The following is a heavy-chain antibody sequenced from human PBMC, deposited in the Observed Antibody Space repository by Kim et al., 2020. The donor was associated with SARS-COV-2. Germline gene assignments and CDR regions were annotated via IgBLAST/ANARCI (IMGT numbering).Heavy chain of an antibody. J-gene: IGHJ1*01. Sequence: ASVTVYCKASGYTFTSYAMHWVRQSPGQRFGWMGWLNAGNGTTKYSQKFQGRVTITRDTSASTSYMELRSLRSEDTSVYYCARVSLDGSSWPGPPAEYFQQWGQGTLVTVCS. D-gene: IGHD6-13*01. CDR2: LNAGNGTT. CDR1: GYTFTSYA. V-gene: IGHV1-3*01. CDR3: ARVSLDGSSWPGPPAEYFQQ.